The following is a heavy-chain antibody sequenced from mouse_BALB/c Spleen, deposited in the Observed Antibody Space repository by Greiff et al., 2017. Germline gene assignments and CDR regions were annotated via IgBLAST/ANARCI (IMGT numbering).Heavy chain of an antibody. J-gene: IGHJ2*01. CDR2: INPSSGYT. CDR1: GYTFTSYT. Sequence: VQLQESGAELARPGASVKMSCKASGYTFTSYTMHWVKQRPGQGLEWIGYINPSSGYTNYNQKFKDKATLTSDKSSSTAYLELSSLTSEDSAVYYCARGGSSYFDYWGQGTTLTVSS. V-gene: IGHV1-4*01. CDR3: ARGGSSYFDY. D-gene: IGHD1-1*01.